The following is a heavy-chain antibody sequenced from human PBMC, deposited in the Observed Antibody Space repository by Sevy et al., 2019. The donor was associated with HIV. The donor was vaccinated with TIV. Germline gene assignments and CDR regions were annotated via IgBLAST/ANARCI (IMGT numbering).Heavy chain of an antibody. CDR3: ARGLINPYYGYIWGSYRADAFDI. CDR1: GGSISSYY. D-gene: IGHD3-16*02. J-gene: IGHJ3*02. CDR2: IYYSGST. V-gene: IGHV4-59*01. Sequence: SETLSLTCTVSGGSISSYYWSWIRQPPGKGLERIGYIYYSGSTNYNPSLKSRVTISVDTSKNQFSLKLGSVTAADTAVYYCARGLINPYYGYIWGSYRADAFDIWGQGTMVTVSS.